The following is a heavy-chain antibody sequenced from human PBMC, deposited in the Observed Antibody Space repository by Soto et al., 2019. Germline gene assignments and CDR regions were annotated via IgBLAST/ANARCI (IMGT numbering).Heavy chain of an antibody. J-gene: IGHJ4*02. CDR1: GGSISSSTYY. D-gene: IGHD4-17*01. CDR2: IYYSGST. Sequence: SETLSLTCTVSGGSISSSTYYWGWIRQPPGKGLGWIGSIYYSGSTYYNPSLKSRVTISVDTSKNQFSLKLSSVTAADTAVYYCANSYGDYVSYWGQGTLVTVSS. V-gene: IGHV4-39*01. CDR3: ANSYGDYVSY.